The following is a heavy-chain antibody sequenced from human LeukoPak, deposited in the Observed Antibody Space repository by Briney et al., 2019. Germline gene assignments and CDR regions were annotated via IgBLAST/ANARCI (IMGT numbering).Heavy chain of an antibody. V-gene: IGHV3-72*01. D-gene: IGHD5-24*01. J-gene: IGHJ6*02. CDR3: ARGSSATDYYYYGMDV. CDR1: GFTFSDHY. Sequence: GGSLRLSCAASGFTFSDHYMDRVRQAPGKGLEWVGRTGNKANSYTSQYAASVKGRFTISRDDSKNSLYLQMNSLKTEDTAVYYCARGSSATDYYYYGMDVWGQGTTVTVSS. CDR2: TGNKANSYTS.